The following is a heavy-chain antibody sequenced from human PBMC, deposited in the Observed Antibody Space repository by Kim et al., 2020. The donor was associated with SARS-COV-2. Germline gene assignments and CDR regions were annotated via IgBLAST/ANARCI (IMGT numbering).Heavy chain of an antibody. V-gene: IGHV4-39*01. CDR1: GGSISSSSYY. J-gene: IGHJ4*02. CDR2: IYYSGST. Sequence: SETLSLTCTVSGGSISSSSYYWGWIRQPPGKGLEWIGSIYYSGSTYYNPSLKSRVTISVDTSKNQFSLKLSSVTAADTAVYYCARHLRRGLSGSYVDYWGQGTLVTVSS. D-gene: IGHD1-26*01. CDR3: ARHLRRGLSGSYVDY.